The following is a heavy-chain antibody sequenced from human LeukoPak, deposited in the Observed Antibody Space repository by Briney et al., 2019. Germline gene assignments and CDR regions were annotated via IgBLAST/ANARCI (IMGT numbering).Heavy chain of an antibody. CDR1: GFTFSTYW. Sequence: GGSLRLSCAASGFTFSTYWMHWVRQAPGKGLVWVSRINSDGSSTTYADSVKGRFTISRDNAKNTLFLQMNSLRAEDMAVYYCARDRLAVMDYWGQGTLITVSS. V-gene: IGHV3-74*01. CDR3: ARDRLAVMDY. CDR2: INSDGSST. J-gene: IGHJ4*02. D-gene: IGHD3-9*01.